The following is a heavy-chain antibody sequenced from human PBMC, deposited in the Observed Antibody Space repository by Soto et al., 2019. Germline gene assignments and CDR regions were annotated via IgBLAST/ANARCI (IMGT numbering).Heavy chain of an antibody. D-gene: IGHD1-26*01. Sequence: QLVQSGAEVKKPGASVKVSCKASGYSFSSYGIIWVRQAPGQGLEWMGWIRPYNVDTNSAQKLQGRVTMTTDTSTSTAYMELRSLRSDDTAVYYCARRAEDLYYYYMDVLGKGTRVTVSS. J-gene: IGHJ6*03. CDR3: ARRAEDLYYYYMDV. V-gene: IGHV1-18*01. CDR2: IRPYNVDT. CDR1: GYSFSSYG.